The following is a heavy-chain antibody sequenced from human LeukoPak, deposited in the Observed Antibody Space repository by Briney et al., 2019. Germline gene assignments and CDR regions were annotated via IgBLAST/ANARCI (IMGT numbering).Heavy chain of an antibody. CDR2: INPNSGGT. CDR1: GYTFTGYY. D-gene: IGHD3-22*01. J-gene: IGHJ4*02. CDR3: ARGRTTYYYDSSGYYCDY. Sequence: ASVKVSCKASGYTFTGYYMHWVRQAPGQGLEWMGWINPNSGGTNYAQKFQGRVTMTRDTSISTAYMELSRLRSDDTAVYYCARGRTTYYYDSSGYYCDYWGQGTLVTVSS. V-gene: IGHV1-2*02.